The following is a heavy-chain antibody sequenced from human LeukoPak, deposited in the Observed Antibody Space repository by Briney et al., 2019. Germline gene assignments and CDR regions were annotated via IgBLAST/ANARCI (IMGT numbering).Heavy chain of an antibody. CDR1: GFSFNTYS. J-gene: IGHJ3*02. D-gene: IGHD2-2*01. CDR3: TSRYCSTSNCYSFDN. CDR2: ISSTSAHI. V-gene: IGHV3-21*01. Sequence: PGRSLRLSCAASGFSFNTYSMNWVRQAPGKGQEWVSSISSTSAHIFYADSVKGRFSISRDNAKNSLYLQMNSLRVEDTAVYYCTSRYCSTSNCYSFDNWGQGTMVTVSS.